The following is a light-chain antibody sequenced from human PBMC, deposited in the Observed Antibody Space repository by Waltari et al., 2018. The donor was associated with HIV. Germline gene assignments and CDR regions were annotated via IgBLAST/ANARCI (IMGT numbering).Light chain of an antibody. CDR3: AAWDDSLHGYV. CDR2: SNN. Sequence: QSVLTQPPSASGTPGQRVTIPCSGSSSNIGSNPITWYQQRPGTAPKLLIYSNNQWPSGVPDRFSGSKSGTSASLAISGLQSEDEADYYCAAWDDSLHGYVFGSGTKVTVL. J-gene: IGLJ1*01. CDR1: SSNIGSNP. V-gene: IGLV1-44*01.